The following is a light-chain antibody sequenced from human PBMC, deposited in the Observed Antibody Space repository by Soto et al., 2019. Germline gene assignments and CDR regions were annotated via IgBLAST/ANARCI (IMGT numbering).Light chain of an antibody. CDR1: QSVGSN. CDR3: QQYYQWPSYT. V-gene: IGKV3-15*01. CDR2: DAS. Sequence: PGERAIFSCRASQSVGSNIAWYQQKPGQSPRLLVYDASTRATAIPARFSGSGSGTEFTLTINTLQPEDFAVYYCQQYYQWPSYTFGQGTKV. J-gene: IGKJ2*01.